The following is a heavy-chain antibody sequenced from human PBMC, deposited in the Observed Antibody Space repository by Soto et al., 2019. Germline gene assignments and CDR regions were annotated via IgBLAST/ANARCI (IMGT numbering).Heavy chain of an antibody. V-gene: IGHV3-66*01. CDR2: IYSGGST. J-gene: IGHJ4*02. CDR1: GFTVSSNY. Sequence: GSLRLSCAASGFTVSSNYMSWVRQAPGKGLEWVSVIYSGGSTYYADSVKGRFTISRDNSKNTLYLQMNSLRAEDTAVYYCASGYDYIWGSYPAFYWGQGTLVTVSS. CDR3: ASGYDYIWGSYPAFY. D-gene: IGHD3-16*02.